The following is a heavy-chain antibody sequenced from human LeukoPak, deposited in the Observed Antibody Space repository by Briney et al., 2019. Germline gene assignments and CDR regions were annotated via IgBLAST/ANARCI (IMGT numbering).Heavy chain of an antibody. CDR3: ARGFSYNHFDY. J-gene: IGHJ4*02. D-gene: IGHD5-24*01. V-gene: IGHV3-74*01. Sequence: AGGSLRLSCAASGFTFRTYWMHWVRHAPGKGLVWVSHIKSDGSATTYADSVKGRFTISRDNAKNTLYLQMNSLRAEDTAVYYCARGFSYNHFDYWGQGTLVTVSS. CDR1: GFTFRTYW. CDR2: IKSDGSAT.